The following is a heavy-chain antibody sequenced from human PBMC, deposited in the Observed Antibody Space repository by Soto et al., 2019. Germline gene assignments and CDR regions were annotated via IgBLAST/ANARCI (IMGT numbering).Heavy chain of an antibody. CDR1: GYTFTDHY. J-gene: IGHJ4*02. CDR2: INPISGGT. D-gene: IGHD3-22*01. Sequence: ASVKVSCKASGYTFTDHYLHWVRQAPGQGLEWMGWINPISGGTDYAQNFQGRVTMTRDTSISTAYMELSSLRSDDTAVYYCAREIYYYDNIGYYPPPGYWRQGTLVTVSS. CDR3: AREIYYYDNIGYYPPPGY. V-gene: IGHV1-2*02.